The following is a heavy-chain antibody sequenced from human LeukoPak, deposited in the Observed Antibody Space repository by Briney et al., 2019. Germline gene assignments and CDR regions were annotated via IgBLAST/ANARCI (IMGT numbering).Heavy chain of an antibody. D-gene: IGHD4-11*01. Sequence: SLRLSCTASGGTFSNYGMSWVRQAPGQGLEWMGGISHTYGTANYADSFKGRFTITGDESKSTTYLQLNSLRSEATAVYYCPRGGATVSTPIDYWGQGTLVTVSS. V-gene: IGHV1-69*13. CDR3: PRGGATVSTPIDY. CDR1: GGTFSNYG. CDR2: ISHTYGTA. J-gene: IGHJ4*02.